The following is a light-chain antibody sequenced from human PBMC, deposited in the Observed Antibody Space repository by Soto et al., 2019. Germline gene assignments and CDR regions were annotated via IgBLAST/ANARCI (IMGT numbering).Light chain of an antibody. J-gene: IGKJ3*01. CDR1: QSISNY. CDR2: AAS. Sequence: DIQITQSPSSLSASVGDSVTITCRASQSISNYLNWYQQKPGKAPKLLVYAASSLQSGVPSRFSGSGSGTDFTLTISILQPEDFATYYCQQSYSTPFTFGPGTKVDIK. V-gene: IGKV1-39*01. CDR3: QQSYSTPFT.